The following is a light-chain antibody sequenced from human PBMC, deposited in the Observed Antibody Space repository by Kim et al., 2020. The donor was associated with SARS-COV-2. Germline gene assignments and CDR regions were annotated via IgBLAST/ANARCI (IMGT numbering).Light chain of an antibody. J-gene: IGLJ3*02. CDR2: ANN. V-gene: IGLV1-40*01. CDR3: QSSDTSLSGV. Sequence: GQTVTISCAGSSSNIGAGYDVHWYQQVPGTTPKLLIYANNMRPSGVPDRFSGSKSGTSAFLAITGLQAEDEAEYYCQSSDTSLSGVFGGGTKLTVL. CDR1: SSNIGAGYD.